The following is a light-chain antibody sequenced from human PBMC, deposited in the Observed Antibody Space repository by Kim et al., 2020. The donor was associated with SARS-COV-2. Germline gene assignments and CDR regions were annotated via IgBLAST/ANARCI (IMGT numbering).Light chain of an antibody. V-gene: IGKV1-39*01. J-gene: IGKJ2*01. CDR3: QQSYDTPYT. CDR1: QSIRSY. Sequence: DIQMTQSPSSLSASVGDRVTITCRASQSIRSYLNWYQQKPGKAPKLLIYAASSLQSGVPSRFSGSGSGTDFTLTISSLQPEDFATYYCQQSYDTPYTFGQGPSWRS. CDR2: AAS.